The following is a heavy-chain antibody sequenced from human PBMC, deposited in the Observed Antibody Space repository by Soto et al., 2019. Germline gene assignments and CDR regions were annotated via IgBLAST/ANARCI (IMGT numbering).Heavy chain of an antibody. CDR1: GFTFRTSA. Sequence: EVQGLESGGGLVQPGGSLRLSCAASGFTFRTSAMSWVRRAPGKGLWWVSGINSDDSKKYIASVRGRFTISRVNSTLTLCLQMNCLRAEETAIYYCAKDSQWGLISPTHDPWGQGTLVTVSS. CDR2: INSDDSK. J-gene: IGHJ5*02. CDR3: AKDSQWGLISPTHDP. D-gene: IGHD1-26*01. V-gene: IGHV3-23*01.